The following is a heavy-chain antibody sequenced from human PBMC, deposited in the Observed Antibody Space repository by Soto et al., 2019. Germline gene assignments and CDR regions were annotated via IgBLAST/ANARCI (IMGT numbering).Heavy chain of an antibody. Sequence: GGSLRLSCAASGFTFSGYAMNWVRQAPGEGLEWVSYITTSSTTIYYADSVKGRFTISRDNANNSLYLQMNSLRAEDTAVYYCARDRDYVFFDYWGQGTLVTVSS. D-gene: IGHD4-17*01. V-gene: IGHV3-48*01. CDR1: GFTFSGYA. J-gene: IGHJ4*02. CDR3: ARDRDYVFFDY. CDR2: ITTSSTTI.